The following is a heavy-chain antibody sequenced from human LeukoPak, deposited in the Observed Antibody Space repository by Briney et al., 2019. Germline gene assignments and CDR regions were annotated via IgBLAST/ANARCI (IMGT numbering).Heavy chain of an antibody. CDR2: ISGSGGSS. CDR1: GFTFSSYV. D-gene: IGHD3-3*01. CDR3: AKDGVIFGAHSYYMDV. J-gene: IGHJ6*03. V-gene: IGHV3-23*01. Sequence: GGSLRLPCAASGFTFSSYVMSWVRQAPRKGLEWASSISGSGGSSYYADSVKGRFTISRDNSKSTLYLQMHSLRAEDTAVYYCAKDGVIFGAHSYYMDVWGKGTTVTVSS.